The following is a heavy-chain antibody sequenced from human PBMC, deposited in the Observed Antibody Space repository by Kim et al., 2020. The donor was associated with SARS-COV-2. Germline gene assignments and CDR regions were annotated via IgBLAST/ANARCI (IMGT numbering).Heavy chain of an antibody. CDR3: ARRTGDIVVVPAAMFDY. V-gene: IGHV4-34*01. Sequence: SETLSLTCAVYGGSFSGYYWSWIRQPPGKGLEWIGEINHSGSTNYNPSLKSRVTISVDTSKNQFSLKLSSVTAADTAVYYCARRTGDIVVVPAAMFDYWGQGTLVTVSS. CDR1: GGSFSGYY. D-gene: IGHD2-2*01. J-gene: IGHJ4*02. CDR2: INHSGST.